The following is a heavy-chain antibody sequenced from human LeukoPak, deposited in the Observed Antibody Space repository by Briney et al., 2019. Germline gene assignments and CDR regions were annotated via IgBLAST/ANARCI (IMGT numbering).Heavy chain of an antibody. CDR3: AREPVSYSSSSDY. CDR2: IHYSGST. J-gene: IGHJ4*02. Sequence: PSQTLSLTCTVSGGSVSSGGYYWSWIRQHPGRGLEWIGYIHYSGSTYYNPSLRSRVTISGDSSKNQFSRKLNSVTAADTAVYYCAREPVSYSSSSDYWGQGTLVTVSS. CDR1: GGSVSSGGYY. D-gene: IGHD6-6*01. V-gene: IGHV4-31*03.